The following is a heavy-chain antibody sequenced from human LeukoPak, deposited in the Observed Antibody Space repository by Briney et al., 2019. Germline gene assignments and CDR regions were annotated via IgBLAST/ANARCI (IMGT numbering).Heavy chain of an antibody. CDR1: GFTFSSYA. Sequence: GGSLRLSCAASGFTFSSYAMSLVRQAPGKGLEWVSAISGSGGSTYYADSVKGGFTISRDNSKNTLYLQMISLRAEDTAVYYCAKDLSGIYGYWGQGTLVSVSS. J-gene: IGHJ4*02. V-gene: IGHV3-23*01. D-gene: IGHD1-26*01. CDR3: AKDLSGIYGY. CDR2: ISGSGGST.